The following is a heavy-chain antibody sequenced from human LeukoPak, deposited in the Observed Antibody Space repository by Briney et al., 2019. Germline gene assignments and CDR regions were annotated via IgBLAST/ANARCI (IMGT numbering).Heavy chain of an antibody. CDR1: GDSINSLDL. V-gene: IGHV4-4*02. D-gene: IGHD3-22*01. CDR2: MYLSGTT. CDR3: AGLVGRYSSGLYYYYFDY. Sequence: PSETLSLTCTVSGDSINSLDLWSWVRQPPGKGLEWIGEMYLSGTTHSNPSVKSRVAISIDKSKNQFFLNLSSVTAADTAVYYCAGLVGRYSSGLYYYYFDYWGQGTLVTVSS. J-gene: IGHJ4*02.